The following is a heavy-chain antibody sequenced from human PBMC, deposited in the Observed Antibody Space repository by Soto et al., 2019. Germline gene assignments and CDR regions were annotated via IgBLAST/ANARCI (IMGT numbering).Heavy chain of an antibody. CDR3: ARGFDSGKFYAFES. J-gene: IGHJ4*02. D-gene: IGHD1-26*01. CDR1: GDSIRSSSY. V-gene: IGHV4-38-2*02. Sequence: SETLSLTCTVSGDSIRSSSYWGWIRQPPGKGLEWIGSIYNTGNTYYNPSLNTKVTISVDTSKNQFSLNVISVTAADTAVYYCARGFDSGKFYAFESWGRGTQVTVSS. CDR2: IYNTGNT.